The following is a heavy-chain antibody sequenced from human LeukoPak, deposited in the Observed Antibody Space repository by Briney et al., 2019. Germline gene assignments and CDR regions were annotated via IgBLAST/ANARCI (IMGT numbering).Heavy chain of an antibody. J-gene: IGHJ4*02. V-gene: IGHV3-9*01. D-gene: IGHD2-15*01. CDR3: AKTYCSGGSCSPHSFDY. Sequence: PGGSLRLSCAASGFTFDDNAMHCVRQAPGKGLEWVSGISWNGGSIGYADSVKGRFTISRDNANNSLYLQMNSLRAEDTALYYCAKTYCSGGSCSPHSFDYWGQGTLVTVSS. CDR1: GFTFDDNA. CDR2: ISWNGGSI.